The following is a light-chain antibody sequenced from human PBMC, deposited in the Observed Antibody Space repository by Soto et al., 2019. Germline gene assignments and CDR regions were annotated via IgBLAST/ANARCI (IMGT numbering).Light chain of an antibody. J-gene: IGLJ1*01. V-gene: IGLV2-14*01. Sequence: QSALTQPASVSGSPGQSITISCTGNSSDVGAYNRVSWYQQHSGKAPKLMIYEVSNRPSGVSNRFSGSKSGNTASLTISGLQAEDEADYYCLSYTTSSSYVFGTGTKLTVL. CDR1: SSDVGAYNR. CDR3: LSYTTSSSYV. CDR2: EVS.